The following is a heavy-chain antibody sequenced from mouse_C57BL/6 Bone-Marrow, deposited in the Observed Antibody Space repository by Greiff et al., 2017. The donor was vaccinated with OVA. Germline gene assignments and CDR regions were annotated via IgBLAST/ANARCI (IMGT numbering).Heavy chain of an antibody. CDR3: ARELYGYYYFDY. CDR1: GFTFSSYA. Sequence: EVQVVESGGGLVKPGGSLKLSCAASGFTFSSYAMSWVRQTPEKRLAWVATISAGGSYTYYPANVKGRFTISRDNAKNNLYLQMSHLKSEDTAMYYCARELYGYYYFDYWGQGTTLTVSS. D-gene: IGHD1-2*01. CDR2: ISAGGSYT. V-gene: IGHV5-4*01. J-gene: IGHJ2*01.